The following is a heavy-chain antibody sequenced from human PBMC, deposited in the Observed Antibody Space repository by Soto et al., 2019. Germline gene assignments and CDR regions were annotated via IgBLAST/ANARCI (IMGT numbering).Heavy chain of an antibody. Sequence: PGESLKISWKGYGYSFTRYWIAWVRQMPGKGLEWMGSISPGDSHTRSSPSFQGQVTLSVDNSVSTAYLQWSRLEASDTAIYYCARHRNYDILTGHTDYWGQGTLVTAPQ. CDR3: ARHRNYDILTGHTDY. V-gene: IGHV5-51*01. J-gene: IGHJ4*02. D-gene: IGHD3-9*01. CDR2: ISPGDSHT. CDR1: GYSFTRYW.